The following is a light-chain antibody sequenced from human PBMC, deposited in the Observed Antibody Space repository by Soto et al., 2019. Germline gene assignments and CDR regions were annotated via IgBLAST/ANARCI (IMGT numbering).Light chain of an antibody. V-gene: IGKV3-20*01. CDR3: QQHGSSPRT. CDR1: QSVSSSL. J-gene: IGKJ1*01. CDR2: DGS. Sequence: EIMLTQSPGTLSLSPGERATLSCRASQSVSSSLLAWYQQKPGQAPRLLIYDGSTRATGIPDTFSGSGSGTDFTLTISRLESEDFAVYYCQQHGSSPRTFGQGTKVEIK.